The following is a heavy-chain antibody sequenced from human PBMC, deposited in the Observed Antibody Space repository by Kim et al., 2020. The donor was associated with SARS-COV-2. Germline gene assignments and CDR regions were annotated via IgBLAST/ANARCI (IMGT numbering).Heavy chain of an antibody. V-gene: IGHV4-31*03. CDR1: GGSISSGGYY. CDR2: IYYSGST. D-gene: IGHD3-10*01. CDR3: ARDSYYGSGSIY. Sequence: SETLSLTCTVSGGSISSGGYYWSWIRQHPGKGLEWIGYIYYSGSTYYNPSLKSRVTISVDTSKNQFSLKLSSVTAADTAVYYCARDSYYGSGSIYWGQGTLVTVSS. J-gene: IGHJ4*02.